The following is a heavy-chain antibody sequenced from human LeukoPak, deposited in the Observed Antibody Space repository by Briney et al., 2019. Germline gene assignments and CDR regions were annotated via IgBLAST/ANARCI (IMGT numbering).Heavy chain of an antibody. CDR1: GFTFSSYE. D-gene: IGHD2-2*01. V-gene: IGHV3-48*03. CDR2: ISSSGSTI. CDR3: ARDSEYAFDY. Sequence: GGSLRLSCAASGFTFSSYEMNWARQAPGKGLEWVSYISSSGSTIYYADSVKGRFTISRDNAKNSLYLQMNSLRAEDTAVYYCARDSEYAFDYWGQGTLVTVSS. J-gene: IGHJ4*02.